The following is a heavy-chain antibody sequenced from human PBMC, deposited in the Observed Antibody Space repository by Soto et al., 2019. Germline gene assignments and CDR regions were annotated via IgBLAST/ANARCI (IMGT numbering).Heavy chain of an antibody. CDR1: GDAISIGRYS. CDR2: IYHTGKT. D-gene: IGHD7-27*01. CDR3: ARGEGNWGFYYYYGMDV. V-gene: IGHV4-31*03. J-gene: IGHJ6*02. Sequence: PSETRTLTSPVSGDAISIGRYSWHWIRQHPGKGLEWIGYIYHTGKTYYNPSLESRVTMSVDTSKNQFSLKLASVTAADTAVYYCARGEGNWGFYYYYGMDVWGQGTTVTVSS.